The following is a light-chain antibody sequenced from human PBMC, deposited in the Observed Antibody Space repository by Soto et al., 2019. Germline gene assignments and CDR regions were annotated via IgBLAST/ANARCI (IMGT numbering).Light chain of an antibody. CDR2: AAS. J-gene: IGKJ4*01. V-gene: IGKV1-39*01. CDR3: QQTHSTPQLT. CDR1: QSITNS. Sequence: IQVTGAPSSLAASVGDRVPITWRASQSITNSLNWYQQKPGKAPKLLIYAASSLQTGVPSRFSGSGSGTDFTLTIISLQPEDLATYYCQQTHSTPQLTVGGGTQVDIK.